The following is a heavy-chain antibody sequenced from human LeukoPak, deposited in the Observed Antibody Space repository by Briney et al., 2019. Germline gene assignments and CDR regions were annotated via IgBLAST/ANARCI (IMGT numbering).Heavy chain of an antibody. V-gene: IGHV3-23*01. D-gene: IGHD5-12*01. CDR2: ISGSGGST. CDR1: GFTFSSYA. Sequence: PGGSLRLSCAASGFTFSSYAMSWVRQAPGKGLEWVSAISGSGGSTYYADSVKGRFTISRDNSKNTLYLRMNGLRAEDTAVYYCAKDQEDIVATDGAFDIWGQGTMVTVSS. CDR3: AKDQEDIVATDGAFDI. J-gene: IGHJ3*02.